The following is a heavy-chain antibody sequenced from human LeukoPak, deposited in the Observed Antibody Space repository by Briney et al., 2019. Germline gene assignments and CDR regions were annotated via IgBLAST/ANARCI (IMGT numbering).Heavy chain of an antibody. CDR1: GFTFDDYG. D-gene: IGHD3-10*01. CDR3: ARALWFGELLTSPWDY. J-gene: IGHJ4*02. Sequence: PGGSLRLSCAASGFTFDDYGMSWVRQAPGKGLEWVSGINWNGGSTGYADSVKGRFTISRDNAKNSLYLQMNSLRAEDTAVYYCARALWFGELLTSPWDYWGQGTLVTVSS. CDR2: INWNGGST. V-gene: IGHV3-20*04.